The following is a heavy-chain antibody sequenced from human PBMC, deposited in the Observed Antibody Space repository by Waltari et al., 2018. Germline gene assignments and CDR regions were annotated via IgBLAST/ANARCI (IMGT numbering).Heavy chain of an antibody. J-gene: IGHJ5*02. CDR1: GGTFSSYA. V-gene: IGHV1-69*13. CDR3: AREPVQGDGANWFDP. CDR2: IIPIFGTA. D-gene: IGHD3-10*01. Sequence: QVQLVPSGAEVQKPGSSVKVSCKASGGTFSSYAISWVRHAPGQGLEWMGGIIPIFGTANYAQKFQGRVTITADESTSTAYMELSSLRSEDTAVYYCAREPVQGDGANWFDPWGQGTLVTVSS.